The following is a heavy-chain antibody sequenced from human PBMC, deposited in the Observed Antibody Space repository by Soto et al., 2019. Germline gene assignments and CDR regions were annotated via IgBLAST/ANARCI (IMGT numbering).Heavy chain of an antibody. CDR2: ISGSGGST. CDR3: AKDPADCSGGSCYFSDY. V-gene: IGHV3-23*01. CDR1: GFTFSSYA. Sequence: EVQLLESGGGLVQPGGSLRLSCAASGFTFSSYAMSWVRQAPGKGLEWVSAISGSGGSTYYADSVKGRFTISRDNCKNTLYLQMNSVRAEDTAVYYCAKDPADCSGGSCYFSDYWGQGTLVTVAS. D-gene: IGHD2-15*01. J-gene: IGHJ4*02.